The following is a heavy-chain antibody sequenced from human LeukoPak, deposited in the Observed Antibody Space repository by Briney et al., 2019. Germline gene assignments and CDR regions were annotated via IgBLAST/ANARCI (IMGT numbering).Heavy chain of an antibody. CDR1: GFSLSTSAVG. J-gene: IGHJ4*02. CDR2: IYWNDDK. CDR3: AHRQVVATHFDY. D-gene: IGHD2-15*01. V-gene: IGHV2-5*01. Sequence: SGPTLVNPTQTLTQTCTFSGFSLSTSAVGVGWIRQPPGKALEWLALIYWNDDKRYSPSLKSRLTITKDTSKNQVVLIMCKMHPVDTATYYCAHRQVVATHFDYWGKGTLVTVSS.